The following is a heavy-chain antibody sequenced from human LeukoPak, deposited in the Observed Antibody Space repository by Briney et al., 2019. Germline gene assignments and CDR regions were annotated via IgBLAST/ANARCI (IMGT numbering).Heavy chain of an antibody. CDR2: IGTAGDT. CDR1: GFTFSSYD. J-gene: IGHJ3*02. Sequence: GGSLTLSCAASGFTFSSYDMRWARQATGKGLEWVSAIGTAGDTYYPGSVKGRFTISRENAKNSLYLQMNSLRAGDTAVYYCARVSSGYDAFDIWGQGTMVTVSS. V-gene: IGHV3-13*01. CDR3: ARVSSGYDAFDI. D-gene: IGHD3-3*01.